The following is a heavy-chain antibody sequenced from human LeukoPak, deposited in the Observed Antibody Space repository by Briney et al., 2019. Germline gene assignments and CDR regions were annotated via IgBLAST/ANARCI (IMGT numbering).Heavy chain of an antibody. CDR2: ISISSSYI. D-gene: IGHD3-22*01. CDR3: ARDMKAYDSSYGMDV. J-gene: IGHJ6*02. Sequence: GGSLRLSCAASGFTLSFYSMNWVRQAPGKGLEWVSFISISSSYIYYAYSVKGRFTISRDNAKNSLYLQMNSLRAEDTAVYYCARDMKAYDSSYGMDVWGQGTTVTVSS. V-gene: IGHV3-21*01. CDR1: GFTLSFYS.